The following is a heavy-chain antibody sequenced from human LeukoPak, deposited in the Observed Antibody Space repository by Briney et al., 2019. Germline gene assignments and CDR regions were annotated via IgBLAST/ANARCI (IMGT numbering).Heavy chain of an antibody. CDR2: ISSSSSYI. V-gene: IGHV3-21*01. CDR1: GFTFSSYS. CDR3: ARGDITAPNY. Sequence: GGSLRPSCAASGFTFSSYSMHWVRQAPGKGLEWVSSISSSSSYIYYGDSVKGRFTMSRDNAKNSLYLQMNSLRAEDTAVYYCARGDITAPNYWGQGTLVTVSS. J-gene: IGHJ4*02. D-gene: IGHD6-13*01.